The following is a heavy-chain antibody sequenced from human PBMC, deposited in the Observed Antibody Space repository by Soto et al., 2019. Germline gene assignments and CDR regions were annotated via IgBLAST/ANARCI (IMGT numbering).Heavy chain of an antibody. Sequence: GGSLRLSCAASGFTFSSYAMHWVRQAPGKGLEWVAVISYDGSNKYYADSVKGRFTISRDNSKNTLDLQMSSLRAEDTAVYYCAREGMSLSFSRGHKDLGFWGQGTLVTVSS. CDR3: AREGMSLSFSRGHKDLGF. D-gene: IGHD3-10*01. V-gene: IGHV3-30-3*01. CDR2: ISYDGSNK. J-gene: IGHJ4*02. CDR1: GFTFSSYA.